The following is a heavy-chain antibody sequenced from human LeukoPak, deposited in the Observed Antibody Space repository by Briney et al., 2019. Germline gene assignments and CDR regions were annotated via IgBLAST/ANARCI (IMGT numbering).Heavy chain of an antibody. J-gene: IGHJ4*02. V-gene: IGHV3-48*03. D-gene: IGHD3-10*01. CDR2: ISSSGSTI. Sequence: GGSLRLSCAASGFTFSSYEMNWVRQAPGKGLEWVSYISSSGSTIYYADSVKGRFTISRDNAKNSLYLQMNSLRAEGTAVYYCARDRAPFDYWGQGTLVTVSS. CDR1: GFTFSSYE. CDR3: ARDRAPFDY.